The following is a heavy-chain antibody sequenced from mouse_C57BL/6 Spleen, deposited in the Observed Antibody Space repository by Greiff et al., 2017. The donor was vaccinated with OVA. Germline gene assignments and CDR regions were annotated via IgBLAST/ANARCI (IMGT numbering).Heavy chain of an antibody. CDR2: IYPSDSET. D-gene: IGHD1-1*01. J-gene: IGHJ3*01. Sequence: QVQLQQSGAELVRPGSSVKLSCKASGYTFTSYWMDWVKQRPGQGLEWIGNIYPSDSETHYNQKFKDKATLTVDKSSSTAYMQLSSLTSEDSAVYYCANYYGSSPFAYWGQGTLVTVSA. CDR3: ANYYGSSPFAY. CDR1: GYTFTSYW. V-gene: IGHV1-61*01.